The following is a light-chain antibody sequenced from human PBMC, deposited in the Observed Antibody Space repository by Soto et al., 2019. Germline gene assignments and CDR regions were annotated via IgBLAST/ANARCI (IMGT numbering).Light chain of an antibody. CDR2: DAS. CDR3: QHYDSWRT. J-gene: IGKJ1*01. V-gene: IGKV3-15*01. Sequence: EIVMTQSPVTLSVSPGERATLSCRASQSVGSNLAWYQQKPGQVPRLLIYDASSRATGIPARFSASGSGTEFTLTITSLQSEDLAVYYCQHYDSWRTFGQGTKVEIK. CDR1: QSVGSN.